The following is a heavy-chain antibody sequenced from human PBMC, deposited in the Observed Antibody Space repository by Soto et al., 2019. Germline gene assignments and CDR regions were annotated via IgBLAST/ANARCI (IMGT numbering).Heavy chain of an antibody. Sequence: PGGSLRLSCTASGFTFSDYSMHWVRHAPGKGLEWVAVISNNGSNKYYADSVKGRFTISRDNSKNSLYLQMNSLRAEDTAVYYCAKSQSAYGFGELSYFDYWGQGTLVTVSS. V-gene: IGHV3-30*18. J-gene: IGHJ4*02. D-gene: IGHD3-10*01. CDR1: GFTFSDYS. CDR2: ISNNGSNK. CDR3: AKSQSAYGFGELSYFDY.